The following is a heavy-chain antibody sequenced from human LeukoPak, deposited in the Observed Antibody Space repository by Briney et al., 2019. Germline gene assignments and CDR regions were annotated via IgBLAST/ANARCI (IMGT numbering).Heavy chain of an antibody. CDR3: ARKVDYYRSGRGWLDP. J-gene: IGHJ5*02. D-gene: IGHD3-10*01. CDR1: GGPISTSHW. V-gene: IGHV4-4*02. Sequence: SGTLSLTCAVSGGPISTSHWWSWVRQPSGKGLEWIGEIYHSGSTNCNPSLKSRVTISVDQSKNQFSLKLTSVTAADTAVYYCARKVDYYRSGRGWLDPWGQGTLVTVSS. CDR2: IYHSGST.